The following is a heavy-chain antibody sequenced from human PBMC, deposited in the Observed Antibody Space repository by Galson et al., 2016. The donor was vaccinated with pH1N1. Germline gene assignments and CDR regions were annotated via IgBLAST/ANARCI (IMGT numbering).Heavy chain of an antibody. V-gene: IGHV1-2*06. CDR1: GYTFTAYY. CDR3: ATGSGNSWFDP. CDR2: INPNSGGA. Sequence: SVKASCKASGYTFTAYYIHWVRQAPGQGLEWMGRINPNSGGANYAQNFQGRVTLTRDTSINTAYMELSSLTSDDTAVYYCATGSGNSWFDPWGQGTLVTVSS. D-gene: IGHD3-10*01. J-gene: IGHJ5*02.